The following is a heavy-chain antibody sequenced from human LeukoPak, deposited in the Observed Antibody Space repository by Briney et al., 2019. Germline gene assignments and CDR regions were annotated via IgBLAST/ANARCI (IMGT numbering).Heavy chain of an antibody. Sequence: GGSLRLSCAASGFTFSSYSMNWVRQAPGKGLEWVSAISGSGGNTYYADSVKGRFTISRDNSKNTLYLQMNSLRAEDTAVYYCAKGGLWPQYYFDYWGQGTLVTVSS. D-gene: IGHD4/OR15-4a*01. CDR1: GFTFSSYS. V-gene: IGHV3-23*01. CDR2: ISGSGGNT. J-gene: IGHJ4*02. CDR3: AKGGLWPQYYFDY.